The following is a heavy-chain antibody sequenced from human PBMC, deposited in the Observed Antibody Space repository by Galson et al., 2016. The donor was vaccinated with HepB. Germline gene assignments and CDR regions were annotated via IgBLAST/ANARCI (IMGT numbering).Heavy chain of an antibody. CDR2: IYDSGSP. V-gene: IGHV4-31*03. J-gene: IGHJ6*02. D-gene: IGHD3-16*02. CDR1: GGSIRSGGNY. Sequence: TLSLTCTVSGGSIRSGGNYWSWIRQYQGKGLEWIGYIYDSGSPYYNPSLGSRVTMSVDTSKRQFSLKLSSMTAADTAVYYCARDMITLGGVIIGGMDVWGQGTTVTVSS. CDR3: ARDMITLGGVIIGGMDV.